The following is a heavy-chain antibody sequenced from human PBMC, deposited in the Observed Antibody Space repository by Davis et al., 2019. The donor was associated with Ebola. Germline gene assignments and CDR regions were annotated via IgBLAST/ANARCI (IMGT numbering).Heavy chain of an antibody. CDR2: IRSKAYGGTT. CDR3: TRDRVVITHYYFDY. V-gene: IGHV3-49*03. Sequence: GGSLRLSCAASGLTFAAYAMSWFRQAPGKGLEWVGFIRSKAYGGTTEYAASVKGRFTISRDDSKSITYLQMNSLKTEDTAVYYCTRDRVVITHYYFDYWGQGTLVTVSS. CDR1: GLTFAAYA. D-gene: IGHD3-22*01. J-gene: IGHJ4*02.